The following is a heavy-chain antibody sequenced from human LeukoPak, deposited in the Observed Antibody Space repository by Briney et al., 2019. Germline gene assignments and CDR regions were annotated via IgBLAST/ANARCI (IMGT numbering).Heavy chain of an antibody. J-gene: IGHJ4*02. CDR2: VSYDGRNK. Sequence: PGGSLRLSCAASGFTLSDYVLHWVRQAPGKGLEWVAVVSYDGRNKYYADSVKGRLTISRDNSKTTFYLQMNSLRADDTALYYCARARGGTSLDSWGQGTLVTVSS. V-gene: IGHV3-30*04. CDR3: ARARGGTSLDS. D-gene: IGHD3-10*01. CDR1: GFTLSDYV.